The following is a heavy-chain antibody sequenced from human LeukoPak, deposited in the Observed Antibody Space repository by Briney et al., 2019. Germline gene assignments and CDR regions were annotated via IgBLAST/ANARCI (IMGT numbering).Heavy chain of an antibody. J-gene: IGHJ3*02. Sequence: PGGSLRLSCAASGFTFSSYWMSWVRQAPGKGLEWVANIKQDGSEKYYVDSVKGRFTISRDNAKNSLYLQMNSLRAEDMALYYCAKGMYDILTGYKMGAFDIWGQGTMVTVSS. V-gene: IGHV3-7*03. CDR1: GFTFSSYW. CDR3: AKGMYDILTGYKMGAFDI. CDR2: IKQDGSEK. D-gene: IGHD3-9*01.